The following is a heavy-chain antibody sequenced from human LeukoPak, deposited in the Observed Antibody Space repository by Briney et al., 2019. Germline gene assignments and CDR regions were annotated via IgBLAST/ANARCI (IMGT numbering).Heavy chain of an antibody. CDR2: INWNGDST. CDR1: GFTFDDYG. V-gene: IGHV3-20*04. J-gene: IGHJ6*03. Sequence: PGGSLRLSCAASGFTFDDYGMSWVRQVPGKGLEWVSGINWNGDSTGYADSVKGRFTISRDNAKNFLYLQMASLRAEDTALYYCARDRLGTTYYMDVWGEGTTVTVSS. CDR3: ARDRLGTTYYMDV. D-gene: IGHD7-27*01.